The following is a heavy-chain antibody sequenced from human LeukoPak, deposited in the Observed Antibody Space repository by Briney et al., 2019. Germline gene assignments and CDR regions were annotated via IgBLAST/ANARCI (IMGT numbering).Heavy chain of an antibody. Sequence: GRSLRLSCEASGFTFNTYGMHWVRQAPGKGLEWLAVISYDERNKYYADSVKGQFTISRDNSKNTLYLQMSSLRPEDTAVHYCANGAVYCTSPKYPTGSAPSCFAHWGQGTLVTVSS. J-gene: IGHJ4*02. V-gene: IGHV3-30*18. D-gene: IGHD2-2*01. CDR2: ISYDERNK. CDR1: GFTFNTYG. CDR3: ANGAVYCTSPKYPTGSAPSCFAH.